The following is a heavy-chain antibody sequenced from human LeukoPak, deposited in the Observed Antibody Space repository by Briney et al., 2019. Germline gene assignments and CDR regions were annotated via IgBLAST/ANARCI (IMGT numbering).Heavy chain of an antibody. D-gene: IGHD3-10*01. CDR3: ARTFMVRGVIILYDY. J-gene: IGHJ4*02. V-gene: IGHV1-69*13. CDR1: GYTFTSYG. CDR2: IIPIFGTA. Sequence: ASVKVSCKASGYTFTSYGISWVRQAPGQGLEWMGGIIPIFGTANYAQKFQGRVTITADESTSTAYMELSSLRSEDTAVYYCARTFMVRGVIILYDYWGQGTLVTVSS.